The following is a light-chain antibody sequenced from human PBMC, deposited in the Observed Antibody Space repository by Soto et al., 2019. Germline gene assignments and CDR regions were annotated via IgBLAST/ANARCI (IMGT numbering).Light chain of an antibody. V-gene: IGKV1-9*01. CDR1: PDISSS. J-gene: IGKJ4*01. Sequence: DIQLTQSPSFLSASVGDRVTITCRASPDISSSLAWYQQKPGKAPKILMYAASSLESWVPSRFSGSGSGTEFTLTISSLQADDFATYYCQQVNSFPPFTFGGGTKVEIK. CDR2: AAS. CDR3: QQVNSFPPFT.